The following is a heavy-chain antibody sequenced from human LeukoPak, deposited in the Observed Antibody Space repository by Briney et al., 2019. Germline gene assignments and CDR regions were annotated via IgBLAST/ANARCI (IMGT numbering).Heavy chain of an antibody. CDR3: ARGRFLDAFDI. D-gene: IGHD3-3*01. J-gene: IGHJ3*02. Sequence: PETLSLTCTVSGGSISSYYWSWIRQPPGKGLEWIGYIYYSGSTKYKPSLKSRVTISVDTSKNQLSLKLSSVTAADTAVYYCARGRFLDAFDIWGQGTMVTVSS. CDR1: GGSISSYY. CDR2: IYYSGST. V-gene: IGHV4-59*01.